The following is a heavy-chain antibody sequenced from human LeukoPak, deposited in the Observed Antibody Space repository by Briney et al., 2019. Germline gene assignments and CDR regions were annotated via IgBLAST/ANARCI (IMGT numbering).Heavy chain of an antibody. Sequence: SANVSCKASGGTFSSYAISWVRQAPGQGLEWMGGIIPIFGTANYAQKFQGRVTITTDESTSTAYMELSSLRSEGTGVYYCARGYCSGGSCYPFDYGGQGTLVTVSS. J-gene: IGHJ4*02. V-gene: IGHV1-69*05. CDR1: GGTFSSYA. CDR3: ARGYCSGGSCYPFDY. CDR2: IIPIFGTA. D-gene: IGHD2-15*01.